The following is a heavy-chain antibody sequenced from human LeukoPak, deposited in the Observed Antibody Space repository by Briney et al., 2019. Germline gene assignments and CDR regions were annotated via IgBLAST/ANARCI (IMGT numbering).Heavy chain of an antibody. CDR2: ISGSGGST. CDR3: AKDKVFGSHRGYNWFDP. V-gene: IGHV3-23*01. D-gene: IGHD1-26*01. J-gene: IGHJ5*02. Sequence: GGSLRLSCAASGFTFSSYAMSWVRQAPGKGLEWVSAISGSGGSTYYADSVKGRFTISRDNSKNTPYLQMNSLRAEDTAVYYCAKDKVFGSHRGYNWFDPWGQGTLVTVSS. CDR1: GFTFSSYA.